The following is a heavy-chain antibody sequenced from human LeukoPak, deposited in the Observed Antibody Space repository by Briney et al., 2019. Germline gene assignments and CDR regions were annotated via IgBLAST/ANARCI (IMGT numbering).Heavy chain of an antibody. V-gene: IGHV3-23*01. CDR2: ISASGSAT. D-gene: IGHD1-26*01. CDR3: AKDPRVGATAAEYFHH. CDR1: GFTFSSYA. Sequence: GGSLRLSCAVSGFTFSSYAMTWVRQAPGKGLEWVSSISASGSATYYADSVKGRFTISTDISKNTLYLQMNGLRAEDTAVYYCAKDPRVGATAAEYFHHWGQGTLVTASS. J-gene: IGHJ1*01.